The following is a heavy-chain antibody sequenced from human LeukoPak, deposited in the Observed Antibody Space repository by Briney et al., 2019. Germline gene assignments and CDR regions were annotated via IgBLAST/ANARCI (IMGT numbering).Heavy chain of an antibody. V-gene: IGHV3-30*04. CDR2: ISYDGSNK. D-gene: IGHD3-22*01. Sequence: PGRSLRLSCAASGFTFSSCAMHWVRQAPGKGLEWVAVISYDGSNKYYADSVKGRFTLSRDNSKNTLYLQMNSLRAEDTAVYYCARGLGDSSGYYNWFDPWGQGTLVTVSS. CDR1: GFTFSSCA. J-gene: IGHJ5*02. CDR3: ARGLGDSSGYYNWFDP.